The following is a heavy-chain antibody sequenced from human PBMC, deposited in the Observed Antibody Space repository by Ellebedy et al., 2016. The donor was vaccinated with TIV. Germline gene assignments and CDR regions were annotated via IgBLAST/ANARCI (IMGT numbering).Heavy chain of an antibody. Sequence: SETLSLTCGVYGGSFSGYYWSWVRQPPGKGLEWIGEVNQSGRTNYHPSLKSRVTISVDTSKNQFSLKLTSVTAADTAVYYCAGIPAGWRGSALNWFDPWGQGALVTVSS. V-gene: IGHV4-34*01. J-gene: IGHJ5*02. CDR3: AGIPAGWRGSALNWFDP. CDR1: GGSFSGYY. CDR2: VNQSGRT. D-gene: IGHD6-19*01.